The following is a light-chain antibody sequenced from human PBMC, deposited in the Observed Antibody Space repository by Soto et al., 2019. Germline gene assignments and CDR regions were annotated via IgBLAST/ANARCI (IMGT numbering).Light chain of an antibody. V-gene: IGLV2-14*01. CDR2: EVS. CDR3: TSYTSTSTLLV. CDR1: RSDVGGYNY. J-gene: IGLJ1*01. Sequence: QSALTQPASVSGSPGQSITISCTGTRSDVGGYNYVSWYQQHPGKTPKLMIFEVSNRPSGVSNRFSGSKSGNTASLTIYGLQGANEADYYGTSYTSTSTLLVFGTGTKLTVL.